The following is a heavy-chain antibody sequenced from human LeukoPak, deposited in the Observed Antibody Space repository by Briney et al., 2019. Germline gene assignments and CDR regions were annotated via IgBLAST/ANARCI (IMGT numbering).Heavy chain of an antibody. J-gene: IGHJ6*02. CDR1: GFTFSSYG. CDR3: XXXAGRIAARRMDV. Sequence: GGSLRLSCAASGFTFSSYGMHWVRQAPGKGLEWVAVIWYDGSNKYYADSVKGRFTISRDNSKNTLYLQMNSLRAEDTAVYYCXXXAGRIAARRMDVWGQGTTVTVSS. D-gene: IGHD6-13*01. CDR2: IWYDGSNK. V-gene: IGHV3-33*01.